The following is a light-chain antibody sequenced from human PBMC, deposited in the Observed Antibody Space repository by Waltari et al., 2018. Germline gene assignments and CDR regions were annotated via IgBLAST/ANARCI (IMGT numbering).Light chain of an antibody. J-gene: IGLJ2*01. CDR2: EVS. V-gene: IGLV2-14*01. Sequence: QSALTQPASVSGSPGQSITISCSGTSSDVGGYNYVSWYQQHPGKAPKVMIYEVSNRPSGVSNGFSCSTSGNTASLTISGLQAEDEADNYRSSYTSSSTLVFGGGTKLTVL. CDR3: SSYTSSSTLV. CDR1: SSDVGGYNY.